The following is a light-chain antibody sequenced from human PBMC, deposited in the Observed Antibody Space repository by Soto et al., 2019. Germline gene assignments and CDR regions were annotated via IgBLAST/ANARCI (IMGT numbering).Light chain of an antibody. J-gene: IGKJ1*01. CDR1: QSVDRNY. Sequence: EIVLTQSPGTLSLSPVARATLSFSSSQSVDRNYLAWYQHKPGQAPRLLIYGASSRATGIPDRFSGSGSGTDFTLTISRLEPEDFAVYYCQQYGSSPSWTFGQGTKVDIK. V-gene: IGKV3-20*01. CDR3: QQYGSSPSWT. CDR2: GAS.